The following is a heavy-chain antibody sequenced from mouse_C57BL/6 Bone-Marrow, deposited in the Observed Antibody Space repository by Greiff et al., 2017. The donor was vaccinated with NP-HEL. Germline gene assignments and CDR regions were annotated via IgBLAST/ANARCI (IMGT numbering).Heavy chain of an antibody. D-gene: IGHD1-1*01. CDR2: IHPNSGST. V-gene: IGHV1-64*01. CDR1: GYTFTSHW. J-gene: IGHJ2*01. Sequence: QVQLQQPGAELVKPGASVKLSCKASGYTFTSHWIHWVKQRPEQGLEWIGLIHPNSGSTNYNEKFKSKATLTVDKSSSTAYMQLSSLTSEDSAVYYCATTVVGYWGQGTTLTVSS. CDR3: ATTVVGY.